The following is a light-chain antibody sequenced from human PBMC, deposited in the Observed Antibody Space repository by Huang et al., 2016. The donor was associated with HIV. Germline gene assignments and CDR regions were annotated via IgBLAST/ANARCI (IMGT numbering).Light chain of an antibody. CDR3: QHYNNWPPLT. CDR1: QSVSSN. Sequence: EIVMTQSPATLSVSPGERATLSCRASQSVSSNLAWYQQRPGQAPRLLIYSASTRATGIPARLSGSGSGTEFILTISSLHSEDFAVYYCQHYNNWPPLTFGGGTKVEIK. CDR2: SAS. J-gene: IGKJ4*01. V-gene: IGKV3-15*01.